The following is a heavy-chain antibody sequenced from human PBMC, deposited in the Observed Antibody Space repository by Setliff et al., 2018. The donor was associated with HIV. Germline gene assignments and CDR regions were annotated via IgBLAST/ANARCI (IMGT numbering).Heavy chain of an antibody. CDR2: ISGHSVTT. V-gene: IGHV3-23*01. D-gene: IGHD3-10*01. Sequence: GGSLRLSCAASGFTFSSFAVSWVRQAPGKGPEWVSSISGHSVTTYYADSVKGRFTVSRDKSRSTLYLQMNNLRAEDTAVYHCAKSALLWFQHSTWFDSWGQGTLVTVSS. J-gene: IGHJ5*01. CDR3: AKSALLWFQHSTWFDS. CDR1: GFTFSSFA.